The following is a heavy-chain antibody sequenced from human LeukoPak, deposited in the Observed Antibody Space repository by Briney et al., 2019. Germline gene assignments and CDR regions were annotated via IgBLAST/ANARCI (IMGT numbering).Heavy chain of an antibody. Sequence: PSETLSLTCTVSGGSISSYYWSWIRQPPGKGLEWIGYIYYVGSTAYNPSLKSRVTLSVDTSNNQFSLRLSSVTAADTAVYYCARDIGPKTGYCRGGSCYPAEGYFDYWGQGTLVTVSS. V-gene: IGHV4-59*01. CDR1: GGSISSYY. J-gene: IGHJ4*02. D-gene: IGHD2-15*01. CDR3: ARDIGPKTGYCRGGSCYPAEGYFDY. CDR2: IYYVGST.